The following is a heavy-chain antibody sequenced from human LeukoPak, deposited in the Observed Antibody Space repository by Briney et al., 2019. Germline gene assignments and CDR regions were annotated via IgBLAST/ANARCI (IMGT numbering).Heavy chain of an antibody. V-gene: IGHV4-61*08. CDR3: ASRIESLYYFDY. CDR2: IYYTGRT. J-gene: IGHJ4*02. D-gene: IGHD2-8*01. Sequence: ASETLSLTCAVSGGSVSSRGYEWRWIRQPPGKGLEWIAYIYYTGRTNYNPSLRSRVTISLDTSNSQFSLKLSSVTATDTALYYCASRIESLYYFDYWGQGTLVTVSS. CDR1: GGSVSSRGYE.